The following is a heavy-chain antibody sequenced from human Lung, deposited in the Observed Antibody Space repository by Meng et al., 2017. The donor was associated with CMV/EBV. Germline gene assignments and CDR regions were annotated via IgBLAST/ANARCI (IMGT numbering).Heavy chain of an antibody. V-gene: IGHV4-59*01. Sequence: SXTXSLXCTVSGGSISSYYWSWIRQPPGKGLEWIGYIYYSGSTNYNPSLKSRVTISVDTSKNQFSLKLSSVTAADTAVYYCARVAKSTITGTTPDYYYGMDVXGQGXTVTASS. D-gene: IGHD1-7*01. CDR2: IYYSGST. CDR1: GGSISSYY. CDR3: ARVAKSTITGTTPDYYYGMDV. J-gene: IGHJ6*02.